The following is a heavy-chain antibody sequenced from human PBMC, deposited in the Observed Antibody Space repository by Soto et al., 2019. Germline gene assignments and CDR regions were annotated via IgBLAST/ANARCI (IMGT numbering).Heavy chain of an antibody. D-gene: IGHD3-9*01. CDR3: ARDRDWAFDF. CDR2: IFVDSSII. Sequence: GGSLRLSCVASGFTFSSYSMVWVRQAPGKGLEWISYIFVDSSIIYYADSVKGRFTVSRDNAQNSLFLLMNSLRAEDSAIYYCARDRDWAFDFWGQGARVTVSS. V-gene: IGHV3-48*04. CDR1: GFTFSSYS. J-gene: IGHJ4*02.